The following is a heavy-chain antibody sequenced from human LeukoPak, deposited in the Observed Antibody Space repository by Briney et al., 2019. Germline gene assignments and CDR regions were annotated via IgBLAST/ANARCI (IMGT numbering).Heavy chain of an antibody. CDR3: ARSGWAYYDFWSGYYNNWFDP. Sequence: VASVKVSCKASGYTFTGYYMHWVRQAPGQGPEWMGWINPNSGGTNYAQKFQGRVTMTRDTSISTAYMELSRLRSDDTAVYYCARSGWAYYDFWSGYYNNWFDPWGQGTLVTVSS. V-gene: IGHV1-2*02. D-gene: IGHD3-3*01. CDR2: INPNSGGT. CDR1: GYTFTGYY. J-gene: IGHJ5*02.